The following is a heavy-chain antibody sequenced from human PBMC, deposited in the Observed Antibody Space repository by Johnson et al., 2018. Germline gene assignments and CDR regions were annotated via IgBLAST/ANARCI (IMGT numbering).Heavy chain of an antibody. D-gene: IGHD2-15*01. CDR2: ISYDGSNT. J-gene: IGHJ6*03. V-gene: IGHV3-30-3*01. Sequence: VQLVQSGGGVVQPGRSLRLSCTAYGFTFSSYAMHLGRQAPGKGLEWVAVISYDGSNTYYADSVKCRFTISRDKSKDTLYLQMNSLRAEDTAVYYCSRDSLDYCSGDYYYSDYSMDVWGKGTTVTVSS. CDR3: SRDSLDYCSGDYYYSDYSMDV. CDR1: GFTFSSYA.